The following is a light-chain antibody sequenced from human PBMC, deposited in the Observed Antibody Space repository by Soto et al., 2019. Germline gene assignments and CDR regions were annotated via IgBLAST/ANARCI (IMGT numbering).Light chain of an antibody. J-gene: IGKJ1*01. Sequence: IVMTQSPDSLAVSLGERATINCKSSQSILYTSSNQNYLSWYQQKPGQRPKLLIYWASTRQSGVPDRFSGSGSGTDFTLTISSLQSEDVAVYYCHQHYGLPQTFGQGTKVEIK. CDR1: QSILYTSSNQNY. V-gene: IGKV4-1*01. CDR3: HQHYGLPQT. CDR2: WAS.